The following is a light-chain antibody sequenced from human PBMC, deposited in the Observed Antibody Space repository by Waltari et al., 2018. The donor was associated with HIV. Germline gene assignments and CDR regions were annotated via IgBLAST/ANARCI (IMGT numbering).Light chain of an antibody. Sequence: QSALTQPASVSGSPGQSITISCTGSSSDVGGYKYVSCYQQHPGKAPRLIIYEVSNRPSGVSNRFSGSKSGDTASLTISGLQAEDEAAYYCSSYTSSNTLRFGGGTKLTVL. CDR2: EVS. V-gene: IGLV2-14*01. J-gene: IGLJ2*01. CDR1: SSDVGGYKY. CDR3: SSYTSSNTLR.